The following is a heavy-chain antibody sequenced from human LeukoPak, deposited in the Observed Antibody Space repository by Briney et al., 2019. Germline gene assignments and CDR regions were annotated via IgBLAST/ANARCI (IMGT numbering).Heavy chain of an antibody. D-gene: IGHD5-12*01. CDR1: GGSISIDY. J-gene: IGHJ3*02. CDR3: ARESPYDGAFDI. CDR2: IYYSGST. Sequence: SETLSLTCSVSGGSISIDYWTWVRQPPGKGLEWIGYIYYSGSTNYNPSLKSRVTISLDTSKNQFSLKLSSVTAADTAVYYCARESPYDGAFDIWGQGTVVTVSS. V-gene: IGHV4-59*01.